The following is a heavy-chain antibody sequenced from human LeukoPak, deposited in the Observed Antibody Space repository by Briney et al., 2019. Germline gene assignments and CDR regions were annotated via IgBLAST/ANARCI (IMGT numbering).Heavy chain of an antibody. V-gene: IGHV1-2*02. CDR2: INPNSGGT. CDR3: ARSPRPYCSGGSCYLGY. CDR1: GYTFTGYY. J-gene: IGHJ4*02. Sequence: AASVKVSCTASGYTFTGYYMHWVRQAPGQGLEWMGWINPNSGGTNYAQKFQGRVTMTRDTSISTAYMELSRLRSDDTAVYYCARSPRPYCSGGSCYLGYWGQGTLVTVSS. D-gene: IGHD2-15*01.